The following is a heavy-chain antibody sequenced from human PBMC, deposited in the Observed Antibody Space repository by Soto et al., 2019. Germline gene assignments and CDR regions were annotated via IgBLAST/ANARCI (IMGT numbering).Heavy chain of an antibody. CDR3: ARGVTTLTMFDY. Sequence: PSETLSLTCTVSGGSISSYYWSWIRQPPGKGLEWIGYIYYSGSTNYNPSLKSRVTISVDRSKNQFSLKLSSVTAADTAVYYCARGVTTLTMFDYRGQGTSVIVSS. V-gene: IGHV4-59*12. CDR1: GGSISSYY. CDR2: IYYSGST. D-gene: IGHD4-17*01. J-gene: IGHJ4*02.